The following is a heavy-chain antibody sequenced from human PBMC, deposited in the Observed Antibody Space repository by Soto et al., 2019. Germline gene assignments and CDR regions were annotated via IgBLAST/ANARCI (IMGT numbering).Heavy chain of an antibody. J-gene: IGHJ6*02. CDR3: ARDYGDYVGYYYYYGMDV. Sequence: SETLSLTFNVSGGSISGGGYYGRWIRQHPGKGLEWIGYIYYSGSTYYNPSLKSRVTISVDTSKNQFSLKLSSVTAADTAVYYCARDYGDYVGYYYYYGMDVWGQGTTVTVSS. CDR1: GGSISGGGYY. V-gene: IGHV4-31*03. D-gene: IGHD4-17*01. CDR2: IYYSGST.